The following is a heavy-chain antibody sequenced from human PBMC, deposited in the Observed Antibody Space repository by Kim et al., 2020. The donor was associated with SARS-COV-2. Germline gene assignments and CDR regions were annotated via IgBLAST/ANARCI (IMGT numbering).Heavy chain of an antibody. CDR2: IINSGRT. Sequence: SETLSLTCTVSGGSISSYYWSWVRQPPGKGLEWIGYIINSGRTNYNPSLKSRLDISVDTSTNQFFLKLSSVTAADTAMYFCARASSYYVIDYWGQGTLVTVSS. J-gene: IGHJ4*02. CDR3: ARASSYYVIDY. CDR1: GGSISSYY. D-gene: IGHD1-26*01. V-gene: IGHV4-59*13.